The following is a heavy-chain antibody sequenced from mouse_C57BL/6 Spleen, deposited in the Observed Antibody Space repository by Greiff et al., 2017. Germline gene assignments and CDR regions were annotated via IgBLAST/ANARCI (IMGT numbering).Heavy chain of an antibody. CDR3: TRGGITTVVGADY. Sequence: QVQLQQSGAELVRPGASVTLSCKASGYTFTDYEMHWVKQTPVHGLEWIGAIDPETGGTAYNQKFKGKAILTADKSSSTAYIELRSLTSEDSAVYYCTRGGITTVVGADYWGQGTTLTVSS. CDR2: IDPETGGT. D-gene: IGHD1-1*01. J-gene: IGHJ2*01. V-gene: IGHV1-15*01. CDR1: GYTFTDYE.